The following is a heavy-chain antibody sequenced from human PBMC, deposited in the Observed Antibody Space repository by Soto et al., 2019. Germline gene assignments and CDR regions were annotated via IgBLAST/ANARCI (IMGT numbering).Heavy chain of an antibody. CDR2: VYHTGRT. Sequence: SETLSLTCTVSGGSFKSGSYCWSWVRLPPGKGLEWIGCVYHTGRTTYNPSLKSRVSISMDTSKNQFSLDLDSVTAADTAVYFCARDFAYFDSWGQGTPVTVS. V-gene: IGHV4-61*01. J-gene: IGHJ4*02. CDR1: GGSFKSGSYC. D-gene: IGHD3-3*01. CDR3: ARDFAYFDS.